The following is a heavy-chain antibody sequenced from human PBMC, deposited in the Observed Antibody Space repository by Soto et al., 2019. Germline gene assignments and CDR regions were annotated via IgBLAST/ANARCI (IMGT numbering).Heavy chain of an antibody. CDR2: INSGNGNT. CDR3: ARDEGSFGMDV. V-gene: IGHV1-3*01. D-gene: IGHD3-16*02. CDR1: GYTFTSYA. Sequence: GASVKVSCKASGYTFTSYAMHWVRQAPGQRLEWMGWINSGNGNTKYSQKFQGRVTITRDTSASTAYMELSSLRSEDTAVYYCARDEGSFGMDVWGQGTTVTVSS. J-gene: IGHJ6*02.